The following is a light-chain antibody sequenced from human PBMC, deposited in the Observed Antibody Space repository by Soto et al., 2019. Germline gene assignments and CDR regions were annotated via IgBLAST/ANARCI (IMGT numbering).Light chain of an antibody. CDR3: CSYAGSSTFVVV. Sequence: QSALTQPASVSGSPGQSITISCTGTSSDVGSYNLVSWYQQHPGKAPKLMIYEGSKRHSGVSNRFSGSKSGNTASLTISGLQAEDEADYYCCSYAGSSTFVVVFCGGTKLTVL. CDR2: EGS. J-gene: IGLJ2*01. CDR1: SSDVGSYNL. V-gene: IGLV2-23*03.